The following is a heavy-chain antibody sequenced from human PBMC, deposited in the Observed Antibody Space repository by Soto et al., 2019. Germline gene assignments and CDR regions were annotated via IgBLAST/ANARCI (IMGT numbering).Heavy chain of an antibody. Sequence: GGSLRLSCAASGFTFSDMSWIRQAPGKGLEWVSYISSSGDIIYYADSVKGRFTISRDNAKNSLYLQMNSLRAEDTAVYYCARDLGYYDSSGYFDYWGQGTLVTAPQ. D-gene: IGHD3-22*01. CDR1: GFTFSD. CDR3: ARDLGYYDSSGYFDY. J-gene: IGHJ4*02. CDR2: ISSSGDII. V-gene: IGHV3-11*01.